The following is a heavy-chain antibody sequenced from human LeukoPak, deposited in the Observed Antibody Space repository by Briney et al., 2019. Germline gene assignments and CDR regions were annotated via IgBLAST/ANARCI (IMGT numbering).Heavy chain of an antibody. CDR3: AKADLFGSGTYASFDY. CDR1: GFTFNEYA. D-gene: IGHD3-10*01. V-gene: IGHV3-9*01. Sequence: GRSLRLSCAASGFTFNEYAMHWVRQAPGKGLEWVSGISSNSNNIGYADSARGRFTISRDNAKNSLYLQMDSLRVEDTAMYYCAKADLFGSGTYASFDYWGQGILVSVSS. CDR2: ISSNSNNI. J-gene: IGHJ4*02.